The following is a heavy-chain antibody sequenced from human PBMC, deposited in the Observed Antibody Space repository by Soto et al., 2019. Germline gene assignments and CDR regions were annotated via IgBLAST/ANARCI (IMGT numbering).Heavy chain of an antibody. Sequence: EVQLLESGGGLVQPGGSLRLSCAASGFTFSSYSMSWVRQAPGKGLEWVSAISGSGGSTYYADSVKGRFTISRDNSKNTLYLQMNSLRAEDTAVYYCAKDRTYYYDSSGYDYWGQGTLVTVSS. D-gene: IGHD3-22*01. J-gene: IGHJ4*02. V-gene: IGHV3-23*01. CDR1: GFTFSSYS. CDR3: AKDRTYYYDSSGYDY. CDR2: ISGSGGST.